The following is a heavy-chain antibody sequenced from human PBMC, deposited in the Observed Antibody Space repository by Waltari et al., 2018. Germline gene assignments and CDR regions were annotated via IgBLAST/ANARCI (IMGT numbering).Heavy chain of an antibody. Sequence: EVQLVESGGGLVQPGGSLRLSCAASGVTLSRSWIHWVRQSPGKGLMWGSRINNDGSSTVYADSVKGRFTISRDDAKNTVSLQMNKLSAEDTALYYCARAGLLGAFDVWGQGTMVTVSS. CDR2: INNDGSST. D-gene: IGHD2-15*01. J-gene: IGHJ3*01. V-gene: IGHV3-74*03. CDR3: ARAGLLGAFDV. CDR1: GVTLSRSW.